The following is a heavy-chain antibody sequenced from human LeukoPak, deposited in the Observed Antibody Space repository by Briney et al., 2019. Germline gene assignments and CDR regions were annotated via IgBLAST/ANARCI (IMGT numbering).Heavy chain of an antibody. D-gene: IGHD2-15*01. CDR1: GGSFSGYY. CDR2: INHSGST. V-gene: IGHV4-34*01. J-gene: IGHJ4*02. Sequence: PSETLSLTCAVYGGSFSGYYWSWIRQPPGKGLEWIGEINHSGSTNYNPSLKSRVTISVDTSKNQFSLKLSSVTAADTAVYYCARGPLGDCSGGSCYVPIDYWGQGTLVTVSS. CDR3: ARGPLGDCSGGSCYVPIDY.